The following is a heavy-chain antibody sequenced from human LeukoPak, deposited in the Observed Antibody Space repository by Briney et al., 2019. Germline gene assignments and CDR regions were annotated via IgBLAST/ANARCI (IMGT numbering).Heavy chain of an antibody. Sequence: GGSLRLSRAASGFTFRTYNMNWVRQAPGKGLEWVSYITSGGTTIYYADSVKGRFTISRDNAKNSLYLQMNSLRAEDTAVYYCARDYSTVTTFFDYWGQGTLVTVSS. CDR1: GFTFRTYN. D-gene: IGHD4-17*01. V-gene: IGHV3-48*01. CDR2: ITSGGTTI. CDR3: ARDYSTVTTFFDY. J-gene: IGHJ4*02.